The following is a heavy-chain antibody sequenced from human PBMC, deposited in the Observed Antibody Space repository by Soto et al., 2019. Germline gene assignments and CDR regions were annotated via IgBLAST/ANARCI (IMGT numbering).Heavy chain of an antibody. D-gene: IGHD6-13*01. V-gene: IGHV4-59*01. CDR2: IYYSGST. CDR3: AKVIAAAGRPYY. CDR1: GGSISSYY. J-gene: IGHJ4*02. Sequence: SETLSLTCTVSGGSISSYYWSWIRQPPGKGLEWIGYIYYSGSTNYNPSLKSRVTISVDTSKNQFSLKLSSVTAADTAVYYCAKVIAAAGRPYYWGQGTLVTVSS.